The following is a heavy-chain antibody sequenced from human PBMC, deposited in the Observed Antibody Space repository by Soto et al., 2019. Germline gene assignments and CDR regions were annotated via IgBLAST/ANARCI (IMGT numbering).Heavy chain of an antibody. J-gene: IGHJ4*02. CDR2: IYYSGST. V-gene: IGHV4-59*01. CDR3: ARSGTAMVLVDY. Sequence: SETLSLTCTVSGGSISSYFWSWIRQPPGKGLEWIGYIYYSGSTNYNPSLKSRVTISVDTSKKQFSLKLRSVTAADTAVYYCARSGTAMVLVDYWGQGTLVTVSS. CDR1: GGSISSYF. D-gene: IGHD5-18*01.